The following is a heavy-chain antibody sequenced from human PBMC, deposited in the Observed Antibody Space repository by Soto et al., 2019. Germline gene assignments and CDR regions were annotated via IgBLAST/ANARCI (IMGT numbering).Heavy chain of an antibody. D-gene: IGHD3-10*01. CDR2: IKSKTDGGTT. V-gene: IGHV3-15*01. Sequence: EVQLVESGGGLVKPGGSLRLSCAASGFTFSNAWMSWVRQAPGKGLEWVGRIKSKTDGGTTDYAAPVKGRFTISRDDSKHTLYLQMNSLKTEDSAVYYCTTYGSGRKFDYWGQGTLVTVSS. CDR1: GFTFSNAW. CDR3: TTYGSGRKFDY. J-gene: IGHJ4*02.